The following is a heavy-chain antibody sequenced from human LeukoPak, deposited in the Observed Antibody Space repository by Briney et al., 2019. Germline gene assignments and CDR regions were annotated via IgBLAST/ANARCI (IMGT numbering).Heavy chain of an antibody. D-gene: IGHD3-10*01. J-gene: IGHJ4*02. CDR2: FDPEDGET. V-gene: IGHV1-24*01. CDR3: ARVGSGSGLDY. Sequence: ASVKVSCKVSGYTLTELSMHWVRQAPGKGLEWMGGFDPEDGETIYAQKFQGRVTITADESTSTAYMELSSLRSEDTAVYYCARVGSGSGLDYWGQGTLVTVSS. CDR1: GYTLTELS.